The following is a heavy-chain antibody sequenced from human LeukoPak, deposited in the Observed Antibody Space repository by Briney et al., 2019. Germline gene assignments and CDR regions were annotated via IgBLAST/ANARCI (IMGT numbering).Heavy chain of an antibody. Sequence: PGGSLRLSCAASGFTFSSYAMSWVRQAPAKGLEWVSAISGSGGSTYYADSVKGRFPISRDNSKNTLYLQMNSLRAEDTAVYYCARALYGDYVDYWGQGTLVTVSS. CDR3: ARALYGDYVDY. J-gene: IGHJ4*02. V-gene: IGHV3-23*01. D-gene: IGHD4-17*01. CDR1: GFTFSSYA. CDR2: ISGSGGST.